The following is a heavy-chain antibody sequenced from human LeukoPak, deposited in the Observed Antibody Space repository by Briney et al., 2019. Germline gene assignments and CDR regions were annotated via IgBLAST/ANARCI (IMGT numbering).Heavy chain of an antibody. J-gene: IGHJ6*02. Sequence: GASLKISCKGSGSTFRNYWIAWVRQMPGKGLEWMGIINPGDSDTRYSPSFQGQVTISADESTTTAHLQWSSLKASDTAMYYCARHRAAGGSYYYGADVWGQGTTVTVSS. D-gene: IGHD6-13*01. CDR1: GSTFRNYW. CDR3: ARHRAAGGSYYYGADV. V-gene: IGHV5-51*01. CDR2: INPGDSDT.